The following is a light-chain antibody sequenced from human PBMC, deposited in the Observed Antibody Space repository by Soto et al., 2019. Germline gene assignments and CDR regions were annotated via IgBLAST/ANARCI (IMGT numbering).Light chain of an antibody. CDR3: KSSTTSATYV. CDR2: DVS. J-gene: IGLJ1*01. CDR1: SNDVGAYNF. Sequence: SVLTQPASVSGSPGQSITISCTGTSNDVGAYNFVSWYQHHPGKAPKLIIYDVSNRPSGVSSRFSGSKSGNTASLTISGLQAEDEAYYYCKSSTTSATYVFGTGTKVTVL. V-gene: IGLV2-14*03.